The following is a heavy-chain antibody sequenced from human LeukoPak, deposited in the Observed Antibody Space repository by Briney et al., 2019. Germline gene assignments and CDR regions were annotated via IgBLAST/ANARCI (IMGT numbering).Heavy chain of an antibody. CDR1: GFTVSSNS. Sequence: GGSLRLSCTVSGFTVSSNSMSWVRQAPGKGLEWVSFIYSGGNTHYSDSVKGRFTISRDNSKNTLYLQMNSLRAEDTAVYYCAKRAGEYSHPYDYWGQGTLVTVSS. CDR2: IYSGGNT. CDR3: AKRAGEYSHPYDY. V-gene: IGHV3-53*01. J-gene: IGHJ4*02. D-gene: IGHD2/OR15-2a*01.